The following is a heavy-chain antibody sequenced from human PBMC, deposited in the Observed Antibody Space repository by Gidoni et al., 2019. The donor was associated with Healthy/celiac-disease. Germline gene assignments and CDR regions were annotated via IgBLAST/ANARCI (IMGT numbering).Heavy chain of an antibody. V-gene: IGHV3-21*01. D-gene: IGHD3-10*01. Sequence: EVQLVESGGGLFKPGGSLRLSCAASGFTFRSYSMNWVRQAPGKGLEWVSSISSSSSYIYYEDSVKGRFTISRDNAKNSLYLQMNSLRAEDTAVYYCARDRHYGSGSYYRGDDTPYWGQGALVTVSS. CDR3: ARDRHYGSGSYYRGDDTPY. J-gene: IGHJ4*02. CDR1: GFTFRSYS. CDR2: ISSSSSYI.